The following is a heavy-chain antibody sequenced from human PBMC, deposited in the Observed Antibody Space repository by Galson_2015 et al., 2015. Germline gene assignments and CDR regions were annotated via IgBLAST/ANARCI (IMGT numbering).Heavy chain of an antibody. CDR2: IYYSGST. CDR1: GGSISSGGYY. Sequence: TLSLTCTVSGGSISSGGYYWSWIRQHPGKGLEWIGYIYYSGSTYYNLSLKSRVTISVDTSKNQFSLKLSSVTAADTAVYYCARGNYDFWSSMLGGFDPWGQGTLVTVSS. V-gene: IGHV4-31*03. CDR3: ARGNYDFWSSMLGGFDP. D-gene: IGHD3-3*01. J-gene: IGHJ5*02.